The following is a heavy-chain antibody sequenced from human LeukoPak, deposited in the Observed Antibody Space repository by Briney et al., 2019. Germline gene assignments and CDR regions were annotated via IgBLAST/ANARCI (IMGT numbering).Heavy chain of an antibody. J-gene: IGHJ6*02. V-gene: IGHV4-34*01. CDR2: INHSGST. CDR3: ARHTVVTPIGPYYYYGMDV. CDR1: GGSFSGYY. D-gene: IGHD4-23*01. Sequence: SDTLSLTCAVSGGSFSGYYWSWIRQPPGKGLEWMGEINHSGSTNYNPSLKSRVTISVDTSKNQFSLKLSSVTAADTAVYYCARHTVVTPIGPYYYYGMDVWGQGTTVTVSS.